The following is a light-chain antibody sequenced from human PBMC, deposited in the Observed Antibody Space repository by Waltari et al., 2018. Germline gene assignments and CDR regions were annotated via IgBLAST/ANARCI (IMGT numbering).Light chain of an antibody. CDR3: QKYDRLPAT. V-gene: IGKV3-20*01. CDR2: GAS. Sequence: EIVLTQSPGTLSLSPGERGTLSCRASQSVSRFLAWYQQKPGQAHRLLIYGASTRATDIPDRFSGSGSGTDFSLTISRLEPEDFAVYYCQKYDRLPATFGQGTKVEIK. J-gene: IGKJ1*01. CDR1: QSVSRF.